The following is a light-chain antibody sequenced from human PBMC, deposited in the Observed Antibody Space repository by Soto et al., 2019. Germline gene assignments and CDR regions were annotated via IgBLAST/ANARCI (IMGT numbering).Light chain of an antibody. CDR1: NSDVGGYNY. CDR2: DVT. J-gene: IGLJ1*01. V-gene: IGLV2-14*03. Sequence: QSALTQPASVSGSPGQSITISCTGTNSDVGGYNYVSWYQHHPGKAPKLMIFDVTYRPSGVSNRYSGSKSGNTASLTISGLQAEDEADYYCSSYPSTSTLVFGTGTKVTVL. CDR3: SSYPSTSTLV.